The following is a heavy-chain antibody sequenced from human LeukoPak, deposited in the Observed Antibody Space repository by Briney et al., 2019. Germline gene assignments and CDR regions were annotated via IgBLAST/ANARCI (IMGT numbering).Heavy chain of an antibody. CDR2: INPSGGST. J-gene: IGHJ3*02. CDR1: GYTFTSYY. Sequence: GASVKVSCKASGYTFTSYYMHWVRQAPGQGLEWMGIINPSGGSTSYAQKFQGRVTMTRDMSTSTVYMELSSLRSEDTAVYYCARAVGGLVVVTATPDAFDIWGQGTMVTVSS. D-gene: IGHD2-21*02. CDR3: ARAVGGLVVVTATPDAFDI. V-gene: IGHV1-46*01.